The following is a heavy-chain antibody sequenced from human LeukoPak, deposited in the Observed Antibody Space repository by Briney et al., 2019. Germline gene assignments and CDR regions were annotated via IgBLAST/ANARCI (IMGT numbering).Heavy chain of an antibody. CDR1: GFTFSSYA. CDR3: ARSLDY. CDR2: ISYDGSKK. Sequence: GGSLRLSCAASGFTFSSYAMDWIRQAPGKGLEWVAVISYDGSKKYYADSVRGRFTISRDNSKNTVYLQMNSLRGDDTAVYYCARSLDYWGQGTLVTISS. V-gene: IGHV3-30-3*01. J-gene: IGHJ4*02.